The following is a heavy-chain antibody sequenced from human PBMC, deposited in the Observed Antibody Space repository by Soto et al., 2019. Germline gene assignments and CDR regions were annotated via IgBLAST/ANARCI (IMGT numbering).Heavy chain of an antibody. Sequence: PGGSLRLSCAASGFTVSNNYMNWVRLLPGRGLEWIGYIYFTGNTYYNPSLESRVTISLDTPQNQFSLELNSVSAADTAVYYCVSGDAWGVLLAYWGQGALVTVSS. CDR1: GFTVSNNY. D-gene: IGHD2-21*02. CDR2: IYFTGNT. V-gene: IGHV4-59*06. J-gene: IGHJ4*02. CDR3: VSGDAWGVLLAY.